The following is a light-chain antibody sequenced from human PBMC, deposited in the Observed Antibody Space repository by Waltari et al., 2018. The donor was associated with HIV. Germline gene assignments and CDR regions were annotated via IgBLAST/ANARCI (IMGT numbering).Light chain of an antibody. V-gene: IGLV2-14*01. Sequence: SALTQPASASGSPGQSITLSCPGTSSVLGGYNYLSWYQQHPGKAPKLMIYEVSNRPSGVSNRFSGSKSGNTASLTISGLQAEDEADYYCSSYTSSSTLVFGGGTKLTVL. CDR2: EVS. CDR1: SSVLGGYNY. CDR3: SSYTSSSTLV. J-gene: IGLJ2*01.